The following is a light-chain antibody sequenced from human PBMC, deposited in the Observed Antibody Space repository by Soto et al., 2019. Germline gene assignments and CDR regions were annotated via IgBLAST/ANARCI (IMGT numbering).Light chain of an antibody. J-gene: IGKJ4*01. CDR1: QSVSSS. Sequence: DIVLTQSLATLSLSPGERATLSCRASQSVSSSLAWYQQKPGQTPRLLIYDASNRATGIPARFNGSGSGTDFTLTVSSLEPEDFAVYYCQQRSNWPLTFGGGTKVEIK. CDR3: QQRSNWPLT. V-gene: IGKV3-11*01. CDR2: DAS.